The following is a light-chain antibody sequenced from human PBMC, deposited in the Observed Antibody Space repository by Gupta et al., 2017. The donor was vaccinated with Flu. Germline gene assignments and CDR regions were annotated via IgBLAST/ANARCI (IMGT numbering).Light chain of an antibody. V-gene: IGKV3-11*01. CDR2: DAA. Sequence: ILSTQSAAMLLYSPEERATLSCRASQSISSYLAWYQQKPGQAPSILIYDAANRTTGIRAEFSGSGCGTAFILPIISIEPADFVVYYCRQRSDWSPRTFGEGTKVEIK. CDR1: QSISSY. CDR3: RQRSDWSPRT. J-gene: IGKJ4*02.